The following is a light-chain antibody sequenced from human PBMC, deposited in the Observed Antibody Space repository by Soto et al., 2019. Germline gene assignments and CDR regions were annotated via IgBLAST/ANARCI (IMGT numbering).Light chain of an antibody. CDR1: NSNIGSKY. CDR3: AAWDNSLVGGPA. Sequence: QSVLTQPPSASGTPGQRVTISCSGSNSNIGSKYVYWYQQLPGTAPKLLLYRNNQRPSGVPDRFSGSKSGTSASLAISGLRSEDKADYYCAAWDNSLVGGPAFGGGTKLTVL. CDR2: RNN. V-gene: IGLV1-47*01. J-gene: IGLJ2*01.